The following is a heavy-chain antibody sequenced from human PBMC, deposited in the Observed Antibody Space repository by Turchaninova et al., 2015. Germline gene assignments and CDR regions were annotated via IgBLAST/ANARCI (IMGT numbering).Heavy chain of an antibody. J-gene: IGHJ4*02. CDR1: GGTFSTSA. V-gene: IGHV1-69*12. Sequence: QVQLVQSGAEVKKPGSSVKVSCKASGGTFSTSAISWVRQAPGQGLAWLGGTIPIVGTANYAPKFQGRVTITADESTSTAYMELSSLRSEDTALYYCARGPDSNTYYYFYWGQGTLVTVSS. CDR3: ARGPDSNTYYYFY. CDR2: TIPIVGTA. D-gene: IGHD3-22*01.